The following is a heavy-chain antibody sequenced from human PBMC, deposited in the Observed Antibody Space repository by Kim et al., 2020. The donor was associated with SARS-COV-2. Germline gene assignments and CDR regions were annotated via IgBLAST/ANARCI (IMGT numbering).Heavy chain of an antibody. V-gene: IGHV3-23*01. Sequence: YYADSVRGRFTISRDNAKNTLYLQMNSLRAEDTATYYCAKHIVTATYDYWGQGTLVAVSS. D-gene: IGHD5-12*01. J-gene: IGHJ4*02. CDR3: AKHIVTATYDY.